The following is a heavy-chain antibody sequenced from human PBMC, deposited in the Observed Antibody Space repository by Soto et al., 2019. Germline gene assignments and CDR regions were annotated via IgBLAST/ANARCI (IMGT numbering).Heavy chain of an antibody. CDR1: GGTFSSYT. V-gene: IGHV1-69*08. D-gene: IGHD3-22*01. CDR2: IIPILGIA. J-gene: IGHJ4*02. Sequence: QVQLVQSGAEVKKPGSSVKVSCKASGGTFSSYTISWVRQAPGQGLEWMGRIIPILGIANYAQKFQGRVTITEDKSTSTADMELSSLRSEDTAVYYCARDPDYYDSSGYYWPGWGQGTLVTVSS. CDR3: ARDPDYYDSSGYYWPG.